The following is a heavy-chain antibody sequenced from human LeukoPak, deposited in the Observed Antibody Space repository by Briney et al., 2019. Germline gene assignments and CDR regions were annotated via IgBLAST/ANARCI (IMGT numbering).Heavy chain of an antibody. J-gene: IGHJ4*02. V-gene: IGHV3-48*02. D-gene: IGHD2-15*01. Sequence: GGSLRLSCAASGFTFSSYSMNWVRQAPGKGLEWVSYISSSSSTIYYADSVKGRFTISRDNAKNSLYLQMDSLRDEDTAVYYCARDLGVGYSYYFDYWGQGTLVTVSS. CDR2: ISSSSSTI. CDR3: ARDLGVGYSYYFDY. CDR1: GFTFSSYS.